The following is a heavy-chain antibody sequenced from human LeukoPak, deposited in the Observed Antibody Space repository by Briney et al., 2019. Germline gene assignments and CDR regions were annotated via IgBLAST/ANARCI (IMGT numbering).Heavy chain of an antibody. CDR2: ISSSSSYI. Sequence: PGGSLRLSCAASGLTFSSYSMNWVRQAPGKGLEWVSSISSSSSYIYYADSVKGRFTTSRDNADKFSFLQMNSLRAEDTAVYYCATYSSLNRREFQYWGQGTLLTVSS. D-gene: IGHD3-22*01. V-gene: IGHV3-21*01. CDR1: GLTFSSYS. J-gene: IGHJ1*01. CDR3: ATYSSLNRREFQY.